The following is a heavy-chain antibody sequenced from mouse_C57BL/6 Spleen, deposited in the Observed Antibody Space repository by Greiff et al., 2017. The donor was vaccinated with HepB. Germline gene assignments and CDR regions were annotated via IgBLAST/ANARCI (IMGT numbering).Heavy chain of an antibody. CDR2: IDPSDSYT. CDR1: GYTFTSYW. D-gene: IGHD4-1*01. CDR3: ARGGSTGTGGTYYVDH. Sequence: QVQLQQPGAELVKPGASVKLSCKASGYTFTSYWMQWVKQRPGQGLEWIGEIDPSDSYTNYNQKFKGKATLTVDTSSSTAYMQLSSLTSEDSAVYYCARGGSTGTGGTYYVDHWGQGTTLTVSS. V-gene: IGHV1-50*01. J-gene: IGHJ2*01.